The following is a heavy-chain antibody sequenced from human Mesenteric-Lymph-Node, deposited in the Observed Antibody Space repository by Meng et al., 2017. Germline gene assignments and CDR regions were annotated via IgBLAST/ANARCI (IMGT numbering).Heavy chain of an antibody. D-gene: IGHD3-16*01. CDR1: GFSLSTSGMR. Sequence: SGPTLVKPTQTLTLTCTFPGFSLSTSGMRVSWIRQPPGKALEWLARIDWDDDKFYSTSLKTRLTISKDTSKNQVVLTMTNMDPVDTATYYCAHRGGDVWGSYGWFDPWGQGTLVTVSS. CDR2: IDWDDDK. CDR3: AHRGGDVWGSYGWFDP. V-gene: IGHV2-70*12. J-gene: IGHJ5*02.